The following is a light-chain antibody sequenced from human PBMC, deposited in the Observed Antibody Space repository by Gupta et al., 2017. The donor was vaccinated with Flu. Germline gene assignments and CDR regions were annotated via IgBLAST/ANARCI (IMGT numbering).Light chain of an antibody. CDR1: SGHTTYG. Sequence: SGHTTYGIAWHQQRPEKGPRFLMKVNSDGSHTKGDGIPDRFSGSSSGAERYITISTLQSEDEADYFCQAWGTGVRVFGGGTKVTVL. CDR3: QAWGTGVRV. CDR2: VNSDGSH. V-gene: IGLV4-69*01. J-gene: IGLJ3*02.